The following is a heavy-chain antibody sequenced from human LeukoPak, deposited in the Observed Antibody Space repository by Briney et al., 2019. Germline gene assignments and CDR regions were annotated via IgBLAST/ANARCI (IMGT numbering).Heavy chain of an antibody. J-gene: IGHJ4*02. D-gene: IGHD6-19*01. CDR2: ISGISSTI. V-gene: IGHV3-48*01. CDR1: ESTFSSYS. Sequence: GGSLRLPCAASESTFSSYSMTWVRQAPGKGLEWVSYISGISSTIYYADSVKGRFTISRDNAKNSLYLQMNRLRTEDTAVYYCAREAGLSSGWSGYWGQGTLVTVSS. CDR3: AREAGLSSGWSGY.